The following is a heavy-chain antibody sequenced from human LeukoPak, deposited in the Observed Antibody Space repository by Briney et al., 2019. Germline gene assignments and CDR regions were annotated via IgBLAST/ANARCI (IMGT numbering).Heavy chain of an antibody. CDR2: IYSGGST. CDR1: GFTVSSNY. J-gene: IGHJ4*02. D-gene: IGHD3-22*01. Sequence: GGSLRLSCAASGFTVSSNYMSWVRQAPGKGLEWVSVIYSGGSTYYSDSVKGRSTISIDNSKNTLYLQMNSLRAEDTAVYYCARDLYYDSSGYYSGWGQGTLVTVSS. V-gene: IGHV3-53*01. CDR3: ARDLYYDSSGYYSG.